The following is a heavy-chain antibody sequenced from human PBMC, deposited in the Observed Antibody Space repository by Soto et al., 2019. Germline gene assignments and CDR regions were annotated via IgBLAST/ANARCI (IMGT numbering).Heavy chain of an antibody. CDR1: GGSISSSSYY. CDR2: IYYSGST. CDR3: ARHKGGYYYYGMDV. V-gene: IGHV4-39*01. Sequence: QLQLQESGPGLVKPSETLSLTCTVSGGSISSSSYYWDWIRKPPGKGLEWIGSIYYSGSTYYNPSLKSRVTISVVTSKNQFSLKLSSVTAADTAVYYCARHKGGYYYYGMDVWGQGTTVTVSS. D-gene: IGHD1-26*01. J-gene: IGHJ6*02.